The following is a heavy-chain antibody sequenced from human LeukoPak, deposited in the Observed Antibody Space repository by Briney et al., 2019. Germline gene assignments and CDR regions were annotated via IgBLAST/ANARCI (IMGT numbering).Heavy chain of an antibody. Sequence: PGGALRLSCAASGFSFRSYAMSWVPQTPGKRLERGSAIYGSGGRTNSADSPKGPVTLSRDTSKKTQYLQKNSLRAEDTAGYYCAKDGGTKGYYYYYMDVWGKGTPVTVSS. D-gene: IGHD1-7*01. CDR1: GFSFRSYA. CDR2: IYGSGGRT. J-gene: IGHJ6*03. CDR3: AKDGGTKGYYYYYMDV. V-gene: IGHV3-23*01.